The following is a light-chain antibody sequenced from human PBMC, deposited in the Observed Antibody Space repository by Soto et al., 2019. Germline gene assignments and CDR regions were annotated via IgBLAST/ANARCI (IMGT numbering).Light chain of an antibody. J-gene: IGKJ1*01. Sequence: EIVMTQSPATLSVSPGERANLSCRASQSVSSKLAWYQQKPGQAPRVLIYGVSTRATGIPARFSGSGSGTEFTLTISSLQSEDFAVYYCQHYNDWPPTWTFGQGTRVEIK. CDR2: GVS. CDR3: QHYNDWPPTWT. CDR1: QSVSSK. V-gene: IGKV3-15*01.